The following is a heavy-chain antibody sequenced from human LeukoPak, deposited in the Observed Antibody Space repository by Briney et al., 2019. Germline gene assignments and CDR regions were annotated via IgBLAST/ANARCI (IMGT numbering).Heavy chain of an antibody. CDR1: GGSISSYY. J-gene: IGHJ4*02. CDR3: ARVLDCTNGVCYYFDY. Sequence: KASQTLSLTCTVSGGSISSYYWSWIRQPPGKGLEWIGYIYYSGSTNYNPSLKSRVTISVDTSKNQFSLKLSSVTAADTAVYYCARVLDCTNGVCYYFDYWGQGTLVTVSS. D-gene: IGHD2-8*01. V-gene: IGHV4-59*01. CDR2: IYYSGST.